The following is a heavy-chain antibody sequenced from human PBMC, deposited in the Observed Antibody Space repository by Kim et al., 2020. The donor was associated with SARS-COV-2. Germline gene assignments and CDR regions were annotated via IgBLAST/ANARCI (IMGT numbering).Heavy chain of an antibody. CDR3: ARAYCSSTSCSAPFDY. V-gene: IGHV1-69*04. J-gene: IGHJ4*02. D-gene: IGHD2-2*01. Sequence: KFQGRVTITADKSTSTAYMELSSLRSEDTAVYYCARAYCSSTSCSAPFDYWGQGTLVTVSS.